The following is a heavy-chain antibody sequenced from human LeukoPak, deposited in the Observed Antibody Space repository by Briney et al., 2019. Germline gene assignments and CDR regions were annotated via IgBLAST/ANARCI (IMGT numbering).Heavy chain of an antibody. CDR1: GFTFSSYG. CDR3: ARSGSHTRVYFDY. D-gene: IGHD1-26*01. CDR2: ISGSGGST. J-gene: IGHJ4*02. Sequence: GGTLRLSCAASGFTFSSYGMSWVRQAPGKGLEWVSAISGSGGSTYYADSVKGRFTISRDNAKNSLYLQMNSLRAEDTALYYCARSGSHTRVYFDYWGQGTLVTVSS. V-gene: IGHV3-23*01.